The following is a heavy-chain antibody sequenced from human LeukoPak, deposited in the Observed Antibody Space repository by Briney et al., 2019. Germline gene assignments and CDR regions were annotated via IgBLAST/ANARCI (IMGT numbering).Heavy chain of an antibody. CDR1: GGSISSYY. V-gene: IGHV4-4*07. CDR2: IYTSGST. CDR3: ARGRSIAAAGLFGY. D-gene: IGHD6-13*01. J-gene: IGHJ4*02. Sequence: SETLSLTCTVSGGSISSYYWSWIRQPAGKGLEWIGRIYTSGSTNYNPSLKSRVTMSVDTSKNQFSLKLSSVTAADTAVYYCARGRSIAAAGLFGYWGQGTLVTVSS.